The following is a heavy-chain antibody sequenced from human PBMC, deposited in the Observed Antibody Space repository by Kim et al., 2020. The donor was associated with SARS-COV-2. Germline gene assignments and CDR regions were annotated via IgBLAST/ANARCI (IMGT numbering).Heavy chain of an antibody. Sequence: SVKVSCKASGGTFSSYAISWVRQAPGQGLEWMGGIIPIFGTANYAQKFQGRVTITADESTSTAYMELRSLRSEDTAVYYCARDEDYGGNVGSYGMDVWGQGTTVTVSS. V-gene: IGHV1-69*13. CDR3: ARDEDYGGNVGSYGMDV. CDR2: IIPIFGTA. CDR1: GGTFSSYA. J-gene: IGHJ6*02. D-gene: IGHD4-17*01.